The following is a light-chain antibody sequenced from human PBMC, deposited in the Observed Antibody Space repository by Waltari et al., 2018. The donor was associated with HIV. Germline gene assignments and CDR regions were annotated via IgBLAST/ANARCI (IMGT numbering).Light chain of an antibody. CDR1: SSTIGRNT. CDR2: SNN. J-gene: IGLJ2*01. CDR3: AAWDGSLNGRVV. Sequence: QSVLTQPPSASGTPGQRVTISCSGSSSTIGRNTVNWYQQLPGTAPKLLIYSNNQRPSGVPDRFSGSKSGTSASLAISGLQSEDEADYYCAAWDGSLNGRVVFGGGTKLTVL. V-gene: IGLV1-44*01.